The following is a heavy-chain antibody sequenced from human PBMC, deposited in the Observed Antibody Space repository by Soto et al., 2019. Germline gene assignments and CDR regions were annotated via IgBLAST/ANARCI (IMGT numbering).Heavy chain of an antibody. CDR3: AKDESPRKVLNTLLDY. J-gene: IGHJ4*02. CDR1: GFTFSSYG. Sequence: QVQLVESGGGVVQPGRSLRLSCAASGFTFSSYGMHWVRQAPGKGLEWVAVISYDGSNKYYADSVKGRFTISRDNSKNTLYLQMNRPRAEDPAVYYCAKDESPRKVLNTLLDYWGQGTLVTVSS. CDR2: ISYDGSNK. D-gene: IGHD1-1*01. V-gene: IGHV3-30*18.